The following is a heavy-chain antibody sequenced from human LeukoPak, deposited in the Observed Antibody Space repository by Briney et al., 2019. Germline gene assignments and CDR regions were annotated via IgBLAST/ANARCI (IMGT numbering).Heavy chain of an antibody. V-gene: IGHV3-33*01. Sequence: PGGSLRLSCVASGFTFSTYGMHWVRQAPGKGLEWVAIWYDGSNKYYADSVKGRFTISRDNSKNTLYLQMNSLRAEDTAVYYCARDPASWTYYDSSGYYDYWGQGTLVTVSS. CDR1: GFTFSTYG. CDR3: ARDPASWTYYDSSGYYDY. CDR2: WYDGSNK. D-gene: IGHD3-22*01. J-gene: IGHJ4*02.